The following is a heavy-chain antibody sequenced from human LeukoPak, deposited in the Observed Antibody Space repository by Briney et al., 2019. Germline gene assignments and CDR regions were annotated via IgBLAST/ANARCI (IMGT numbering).Heavy chain of an antibody. D-gene: IGHD3-10*01. J-gene: IGHJ4*01. V-gene: IGHV1-2*02. CDR1: GYTFTGYY. Sequence: ASVKVSCKASGYTFTGYYMHWVRQAPGQGLEWMGWINPNSGGTNYAQKFQGRVTMTRDTSISTAYMELSRLRSDGTAVYYCATGLLWFGEPPPDYWGQEPWSPSPQ. CDR3: ATGLLWFGEPPPDY. CDR2: INPNSGGT.